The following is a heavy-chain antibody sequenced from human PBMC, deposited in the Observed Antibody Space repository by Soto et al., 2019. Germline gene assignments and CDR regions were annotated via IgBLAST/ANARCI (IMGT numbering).Heavy chain of an antibody. J-gene: IGHJ5*02. V-gene: IGHV1-69*02. D-gene: IGHD3-10*01. CDR3: ARSEEYYYGSGSYYWFDP. Sequence: QVQLVQSGAEVKKPGSSVKVSCKASGGTFSSYTISWVRQAPGQGLEWMGRIIPILGIANYAQKFQGRVTITADKPTSTAYMELSSLRSEDTAVYYCARSEEYYYGSGSYYWFDPWGQGTLVTVSS. CDR1: GGTFSSYT. CDR2: IIPILGIA.